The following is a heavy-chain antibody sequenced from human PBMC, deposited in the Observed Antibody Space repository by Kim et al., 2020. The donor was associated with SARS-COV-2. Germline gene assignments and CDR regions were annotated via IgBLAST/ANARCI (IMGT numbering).Heavy chain of an antibody. Sequence: GGSLRLSCAASGFTFSSYAMHWVRQAPGKGLEWVAVISYDGSNKYYADSVKGRFTISRDNSKNTLYLQMNSLRAEDTAVYYCAREEYYDSVTGNGFDYWGQGTLVTVSS. D-gene: IGHD3-22*01. CDR3: AREEYYDSVTGNGFDY. V-gene: IGHV3-30-3*01. CDR2: ISYDGSNK. J-gene: IGHJ4*02. CDR1: GFTFSSYA.